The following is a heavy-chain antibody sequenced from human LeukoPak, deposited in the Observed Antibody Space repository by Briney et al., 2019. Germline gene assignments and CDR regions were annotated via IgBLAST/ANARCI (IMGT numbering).Heavy chain of an antibody. D-gene: IGHD2-15*01. V-gene: IGHV4-59*08. CDR1: GGSISGYF. J-gene: IGHJ4*02. CDR2: IFYSGFT. Sequence: SETLSLTCTVSGGSISGYFWGWIRQSPGKGLEWIGYIFYSGFTNYNPSLKSRVTISVGTSKNQFSLKLTSVTAADTAVYFCARREYCGGTSCYSAALDFWGQGILVTVSS. CDR3: ARREYCGGTSCYSAALDF.